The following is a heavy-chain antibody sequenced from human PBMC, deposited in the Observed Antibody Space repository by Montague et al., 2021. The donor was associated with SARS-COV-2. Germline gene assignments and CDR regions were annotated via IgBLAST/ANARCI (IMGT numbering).Heavy chain of an antibody. V-gene: IGHV4-39*07. CDR1: GGSISSSSYY. Sequence: SETLSLTCTVSGGSISSSSYYWGWIRQPPGKGLGWIGSIDYSGXTXYXXXXKXRVTISVDTSKNQFSLKLSSVTAADTAVYYCARDTRITMIVVVQGYGMDVWGQGTTVTVSS. D-gene: IGHD3-22*01. CDR2: IDYSGXT. J-gene: IGHJ6*02. CDR3: ARDTRITMIVVVQGYGMDV.